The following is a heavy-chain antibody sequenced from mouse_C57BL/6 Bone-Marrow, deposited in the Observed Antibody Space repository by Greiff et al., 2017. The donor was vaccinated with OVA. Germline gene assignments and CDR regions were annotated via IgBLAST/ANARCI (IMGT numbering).Heavy chain of an antibody. J-gene: IGHJ4*01. V-gene: IGHV5-4*01. CDR1: GFTFSSYA. Sequence: EVHLVESGGGLVKPGGSLKLSCAASGFTFSSYAMSWVRQTPEKRLEWVATISDGGSYTYYPDNVKGRFTISRDNAKNNLYLQMSHLKSEDTAMYYCARFWLLRAMDYWGQGTSVTVSS. D-gene: IGHD2-3*01. CDR2: ISDGGSYT. CDR3: ARFWLLRAMDY.